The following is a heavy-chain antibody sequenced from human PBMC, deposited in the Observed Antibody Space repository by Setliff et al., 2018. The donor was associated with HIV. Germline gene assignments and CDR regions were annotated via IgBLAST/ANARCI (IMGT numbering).Heavy chain of an antibody. J-gene: IGHJ6*03. Sequence: SETLSLTCSVSGGSVIKDNFYWGWIRQAPAKGLEWIGTLYDTGRTYYNPPLKSRVRIFVDTTKNEFSLNLRSVTAADTAVYFCVNSGYDGDYYYYYMDVWGKGTTVTVSS. D-gene: IGHD5-12*01. CDR1: GGSVIKDNFY. CDR2: LYDTGRT. V-gene: IGHV4-39*01. CDR3: VNSGYDGDYYYYYMDV.